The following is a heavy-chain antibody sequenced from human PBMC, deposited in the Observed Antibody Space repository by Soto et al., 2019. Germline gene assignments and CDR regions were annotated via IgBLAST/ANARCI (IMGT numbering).Heavy chain of an antibody. CDR1: GGSISSYY. J-gene: IGHJ4*02. D-gene: IGHD3-22*01. CDR3: ARATYYYDSSGYYGYYFDY. V-gene: IGHV4-59*01. CDR2: FYYSGST. Sequence: SETLSLTCIVSGGSISSYYWSWIRQPPGKGLEWIGYFYYSGSTNYNSSLKSRVTISVDTSKTQLSLKLSSVTAADTAGYYCARATYYYDSSGYYGYYFDYWGQGTLVTVSS.